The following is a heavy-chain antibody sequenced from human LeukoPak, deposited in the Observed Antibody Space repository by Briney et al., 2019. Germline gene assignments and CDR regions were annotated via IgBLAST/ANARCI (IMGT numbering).Heavy chain of an antibody. CDR3: AKDDRYSSGWLFDY. CDR1: GFTFSSYA. Sequence: PGGSLRLSCAASGFTFSSYAMSWVRQAPGKGLEWVSAISGSGGSTYYADSVKGRFTISRDNSKNTLYLQMNNLRAEDTAVYYCAKDDRYSSGWLFDYWGQGTLVTVSS. D-gene: IGHD6-19*01. J-gene: IGHJ4*02. CDR2: ISGSGGST. V-gene: IGHV3-23*01.